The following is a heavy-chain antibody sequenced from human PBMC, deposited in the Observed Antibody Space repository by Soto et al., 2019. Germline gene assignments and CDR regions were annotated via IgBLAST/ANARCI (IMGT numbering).Heavy chain of an antibody. CDR3: ARDSGIPGRYWYFGL. D-gene: IGHD2-21*01. J-gene: IGHJ2*01. Sequence: QVQLVQSGAEVKKPGASVKVSCTTYGYTFSYYFLHWVRQAPGQGPEWMGFINPKRGGTEYAQKFQGRVPMTRDTSSSTVYMELSGLTSDDTAIYYGARDSGIPGRYWYFGLWGRGTLVTVSS. CDR1: GYTFSYYF. CDR2: INPKRGGT. V-gene: IGHV1-2*02.